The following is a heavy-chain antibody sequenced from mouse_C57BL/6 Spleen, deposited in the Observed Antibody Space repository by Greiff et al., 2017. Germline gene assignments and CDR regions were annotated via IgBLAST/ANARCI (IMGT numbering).Heavy chain of an antibody. V-gene: IGHV1-39*01. CDR3: AKFYYYGSSYVAMDY. CDR2: INPNYGTT. J-gene: IGHJ4*01. CDR1: GYSFTDYN. Sequence: EVQLQQSGPELVKPGASVKISCKASGYSFTDYNMNWVKQSNGKSLEWIGVINPNYGTTSYNQKFKGKATLTVDQSSSTAYMQLNSLTSEDSAVYYCAKFYYYGSSYVAMDYWGQGTSVTVSS. D-gene: IGHD1-1*01.